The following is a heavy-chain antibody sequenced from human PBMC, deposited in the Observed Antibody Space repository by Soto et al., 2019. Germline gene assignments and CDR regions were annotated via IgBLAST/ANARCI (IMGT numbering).Heavy chain of an antibody. CDR1: GGTFFSTYA. V-gene: IGHV1-69*12. CDR2: IIPIFGTP. J-gene: IGHJ4*02. D-gene: IGHD3-10*01. CDR3: ARHQGYGSGSYGFGY. Sequence: QDQLVQSGAEVKKPGSSVKVSCKASGGTFFSTYAISWVRQAPGQGLEWMGGIIPIFGTPDYAQKFQGRVTITADESTSTAYMELSSLRSEDTAFYYCARHQGYGSGSYGFGYWGQGTLVTVSS.